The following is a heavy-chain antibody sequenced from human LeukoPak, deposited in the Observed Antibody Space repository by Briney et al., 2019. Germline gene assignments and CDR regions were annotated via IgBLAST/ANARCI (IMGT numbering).Heavy chain of an antibody. J-gene: IGHJ3*02. V-gene: IGHV1-18*01. D-gene: IGHD3-9*01. CDR3: ARDSFDWSSDAFDI. Sequence: GASVKVSCKASGYTFTSYGISWVRQAPGQGLEWMGWISAYNGNTNYAQKLQGRVTMTTDTSTSTAYMELRSLRSDDTAVYYCARDSFDWSSDAFDIWGQGTMVTVSS. CDR1: GYTFTSYG. CDR2: ISAYNGNT.